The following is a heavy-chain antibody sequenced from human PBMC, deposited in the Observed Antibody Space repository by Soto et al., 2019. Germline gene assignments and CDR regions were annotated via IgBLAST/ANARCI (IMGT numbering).Heavy chain of an antibody. J-gene: IGHJ4*02. D-gene: IGHD3-22*01. V-gene: IGHV1-69*01. CDR3: AREGSNDNSAYSKFGY. CDR1: GDTFSSYT. CDR2: VIPMFGTT. Sequence: QVQLVQSGAGVKQPGSSVKVSCKASGDTFSSYTISWVRQAPGQGLEWMGEVIPMFGTTNYPRTFQGRVTITADESTSTAYMELSGLTSEDTAIYYCAREGSNDNSAYSKFGYWGQGTLVTVSS.